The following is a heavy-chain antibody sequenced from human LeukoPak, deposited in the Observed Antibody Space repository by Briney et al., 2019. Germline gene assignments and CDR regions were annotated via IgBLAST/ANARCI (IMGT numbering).Heavy chain of an antibody. CDR2: IYYSGST. CDR3: ARHSCASSASCSAYFQH. D-gene: IGHD2-2*01. J-gene: IGHJ1*01. CDR1: GGSTGSDY. Sequence: SETLSLTCTVSGGSTGSDYWSWIRQPPGKALEWIGYIYYSGSTNYNPSLKSRVTISVDTSKKQFSLKLSAVTAADTAVYYCARHSCASSASCSAYFQHWGQGTLVTVSS. V-gene: IGHV4-59*08.